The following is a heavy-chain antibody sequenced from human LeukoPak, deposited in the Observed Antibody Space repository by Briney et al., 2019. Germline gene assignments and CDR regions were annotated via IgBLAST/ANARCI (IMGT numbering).Heavy chain of an antibody. CDR1: GYTFTSYG. Sequence: SVKVSCKASGYTFTSYGISWVRQAPGQGLEWMGGIIASFGTANYAQKFQGRVTISADESSGTAYMELSSLRSEDTAVYYCARVVTPRYCSSTSCYWKGWFDPWGQGTLVTVSS. CDR3: ARVVTPRYCSSTSCYWKGWFDP. V-gene: IGHV1-69*13. J-gene: IGHJ5*02. CDR2: IIASFGTA. D-gene: IGHD2-2*01.